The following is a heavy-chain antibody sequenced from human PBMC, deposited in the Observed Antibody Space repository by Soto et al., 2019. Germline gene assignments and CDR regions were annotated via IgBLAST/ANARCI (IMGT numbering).Heavy chain of an antibody. CDR1: GGSISSGGYS. V-gene: IGHV4-30-2*01. Sequence: PSETLSLTCAVSGGSISSGGYSWSWIRQPPGKGLEWIGYMYHSGSTYYNPSLKSRVTISIDRSKNQFPLKLSSVTAADTAVYYCARLGAYDQALDSWGQGTLVSVSP. CDR3: ARLGAYDQALDS. D-gene: IGHD3-16*01. J-gene: IGHJ4*02. CDR2: MYHSGST.